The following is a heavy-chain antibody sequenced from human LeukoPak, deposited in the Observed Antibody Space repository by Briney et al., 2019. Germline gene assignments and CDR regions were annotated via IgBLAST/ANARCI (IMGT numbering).Heavy chain of an antibody. D-gene: IGHD2-15*01. CDR1: GYTFTTYA. CDR2: INPNSGGT. Sequence: ASVKVSCKASGYTFTTYAMNWVRPAPGQGLEWMGWINPNSGGTNYAQKFQGWVTMTRDTSISTAYMELSRLRSDDTAVYYCARGDLINCSGGSCYSSVPERGPYYYYGMDVWGQGTTVTVSS. V-gene: IGHV1-2*04. CDR3: ARGDLINCSGGSCYSSVPERGPYYYYGMDV. J-gene: IGHJ6*02.